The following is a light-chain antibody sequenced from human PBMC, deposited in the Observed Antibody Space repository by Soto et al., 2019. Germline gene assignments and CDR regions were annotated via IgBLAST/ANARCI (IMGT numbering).Light chain of an antibody. CDR2: YDS. J-gene: IGLJ2*01. CDR1: NIGSKS. CDR3: QVWDSSRDHEV. Sequence: SYELTQPPSVSVAPGKTARITCGGNNIGSKSVHGYQQKPGPAPVLVIYYDSDRPSGIPERFSGSNSGNTATLTISRVEAGDEADYYCQVWDSSRDHEVFGGGTKLTVL. V-gene: IGLV3-21*04.